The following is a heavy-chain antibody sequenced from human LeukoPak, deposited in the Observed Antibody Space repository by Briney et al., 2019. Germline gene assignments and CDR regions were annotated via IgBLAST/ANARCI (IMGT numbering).Heavy chain of an antibody. J-gene: IGHJ6*02. CDR2: IYYSGST. Sequence: SETLSLTCTVSGGSISSDYWSWIRQPPGKGLGWIGYIYYSGSTNYNHSLKSRVTISVDTSKNQFSLKLSSVTAADTAVYYCARSVAKFVGMDVWGQGTTVTVSS. CDR3: ARSVAKFVGMDV. CDR1: GGSISSDY. D-gene: IGHD2-21*01. V-gene: IGHV4-59*01.